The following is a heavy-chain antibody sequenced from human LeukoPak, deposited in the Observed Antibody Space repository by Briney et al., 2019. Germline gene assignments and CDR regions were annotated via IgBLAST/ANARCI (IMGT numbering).Heavy chain of an antibody. CDR1: GFTFDDYA. J-gene: IGHJ6*03. CDR2: ISWDGGST. V-gene: IGHV3-43D*03. Sequence: GGSLRLSCAASGFTFDDYAMHWVRQAPGKGLEWVSLISWDGGSTYYADSVKGRFTISRDNSKNSLYLQMNSLRAEDTALYYCTTDSRWARLVPRIVEGPNYYYYYMDVWGKGTTVTISS. CDR3: TTDSRWARLVPRIVEGPNYYYYYMDV. D-gene: IGHD2-15*01.